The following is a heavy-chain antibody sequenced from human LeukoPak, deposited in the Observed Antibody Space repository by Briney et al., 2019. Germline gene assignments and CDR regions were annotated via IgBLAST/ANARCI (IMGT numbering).Heavy chain of an antibody. J-gene: IGHJ4*02. V-gene: IGHV3-23*01. Sequence: GGSLRLSCAASGLTFSSYAMSWVRQAPGKGLEWVSAISGSGGSTYYADSVKGRFTISRDNSKNTLYLQMNSLRAEDTAVYYCASYYYYDSSGYLRPYYFDYWGQGTLVTVSS. CDR3: ASYYYYDSSGYLRPYYFDY. CDR2: ISGSGGST. D-gene: IGHD3-22*01. CDR1: GLTFSSYA.